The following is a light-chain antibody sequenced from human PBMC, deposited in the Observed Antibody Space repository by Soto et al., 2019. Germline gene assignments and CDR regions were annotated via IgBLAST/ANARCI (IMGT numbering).Light chain of an antibody. J-gene: IGLJ1*01. CDR1: SSDVGGYNY. CDR2: DVS. CDR3: CSYTSTNQL. Sequence: QSALTQPASVSGSPGQSITISCTGTSSDVGGYNYVSWYQQHPDKAPKLMIYDVSNRPSGVSNRFSGSKSGNTASLTISGLQAEDEADYYCCSYTSTNQLFGTATKLTVL. V-gene: IGLV2-14*03.